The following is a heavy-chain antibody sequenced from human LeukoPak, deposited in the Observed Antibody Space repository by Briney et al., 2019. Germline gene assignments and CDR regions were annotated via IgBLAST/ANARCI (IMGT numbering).Heavy chain of an antibody. CDR3: ARVARSDTAMIKPYYFDY. Sequence: SQTLSLTCAVSGSSISSGGYSWSWIRQPPGKGLEWIGYIYHSGSTYYNPSLKSRVTISVDRSKNQFSLKLSSVTAADTAVYYCARVARSDTAMIKPYYFDYWGQGTLVTVSS. CDR1: GSSISSGGYS. D-gene: IGHD5-18*01. J-gene: IGHJ4*02. CDR2: IYHSGST. V-gene: IGHV4-30-2*01.